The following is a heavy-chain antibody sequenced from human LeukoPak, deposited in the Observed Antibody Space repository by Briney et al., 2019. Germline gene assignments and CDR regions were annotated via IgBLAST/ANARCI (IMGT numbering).Heavy chain of an antibody. V-gene: IGHV3-7*01. CDR2: IKQDGSEK. CDR3: ARDRAVANIGQLSPFHY. Sequence: GGSLRLSCAASGFTFSSYWMSWVRQAPGKGLEWVANIKQDGSEKYYVDSVKGRFTISRDNAKNSLYLQMNSLRAEDTAVYYCARDRAVANIGQLSPFHYCGQGTLVTVSS. D-gene: IGHD6-19*01. J-gene: IGHJ4*02. CDR1: GFTFSSYW.